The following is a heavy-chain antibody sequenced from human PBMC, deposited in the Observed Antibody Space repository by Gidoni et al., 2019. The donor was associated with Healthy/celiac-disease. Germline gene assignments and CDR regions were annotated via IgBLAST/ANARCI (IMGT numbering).Heavy chain of an antibody. J-gene: IGHJ2*01. Sequence: QVQLVQSGDEVKKPGSSVKVSCKASGGTVSSYAISWVRQAPGQGLEWMGGTIPIFGTANYAQKFQGRVTITADESTSTAYMELSSLRSEDTAVYYCARGEAAVAIYWYCDLWGRGTLVTVSS. CDR3: ARGEAAVAIYWYCDL. D-gene: IGHD6-19*01. CDR1: GGTVSSYA. CDR2: TIPIFGTA. V-gene: IGHV1-69*01.